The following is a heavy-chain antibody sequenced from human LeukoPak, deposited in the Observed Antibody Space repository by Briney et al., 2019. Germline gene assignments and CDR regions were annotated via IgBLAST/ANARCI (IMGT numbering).Heavy chain of an antibody. D-gene: IGHD4-17*01. J-gene: IGHJ6*02. V-gene: IGHV3-30-3*01. CDR1: GFTFSSYP. CDR2: ISYDGNHK. Sequence: GGSLRLSCAASGFTFSSYPMHWVRQAPGKGLEWVSLISYDGNHKYYADSVKGRFTISRDNSKNMFYVQINSLRPEDTAVYFCARGFPYDDTTEGYYYLMDVWGQGTTVIVSS. CDR3: ARGFPYDDTTEGYYYLMDV.